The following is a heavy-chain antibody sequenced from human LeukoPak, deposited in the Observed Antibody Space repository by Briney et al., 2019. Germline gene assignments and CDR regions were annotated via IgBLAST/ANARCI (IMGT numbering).Heavy chain of an antibody. D-gene: IGHD2-21*02. V-gene: IGHV1-2*02. CDR1: GYTFTGYY. Sequence: ASVKVSCKASGYTFTGYYMHWVRQAPGQGLEWMGWINPNSGGTNYAQKFQGRVTMTRDTSISTAYMELSRLRSEDTAVYYCARDVVVTAVWAAHFDYWGQGTLVTVSS. J-gene: IGHJ4*02. CDR3: ARDVVVTAVWAAHFDY. CDR2: INPNSGGT.